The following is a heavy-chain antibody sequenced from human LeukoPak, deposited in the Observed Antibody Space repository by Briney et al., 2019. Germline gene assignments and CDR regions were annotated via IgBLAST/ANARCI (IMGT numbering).Heavy chain of an antibody. CDR2: IRYDGSNK. CDR1: GFTFSSYG. V-gene: IGHV3-30*02. J-gene: IGHJ4*02. Sequence: GGSLRLSCAASGFTFSSYGMHWVRQAPGKGLEWVAVIRYDGSNKYYADSVKGRFTISRDNSKNTLYLQMNSLRAEDTAVYYCAKDLPSYDFWSGSMYWGQGTLVTVSS. D-gene: IGHD3-3*01. CDR3: AKDLPSYDFWSGSMY.